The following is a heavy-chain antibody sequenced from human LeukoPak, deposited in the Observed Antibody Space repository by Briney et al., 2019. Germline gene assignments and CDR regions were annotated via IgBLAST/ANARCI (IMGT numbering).Heavy chain of an antibody. CDR1: GFTFSNHW. CDR2: INRGGSRT. J-gene: IGHJ4*02. Sequence: GGSLRLSCAASGFTFSNHWMHWVRQAPGKGLMWVSRINRGGSRTDYADSVKGRFTISRDDAKNTLYLQMNSLRAEDTAVYYCAKDSGSYQDPFDYWGQGTLVTVSS. V-gene: IGHV3-74*01. CDR3: AKDSGSYQDPFDY. D-gene: IGHD1-26*01.